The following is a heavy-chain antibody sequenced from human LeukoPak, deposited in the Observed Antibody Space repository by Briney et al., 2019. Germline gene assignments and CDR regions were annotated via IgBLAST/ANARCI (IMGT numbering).Heavy chain of an antibody. Sequence: SETLSLTCAVSGGSISSSSYYWGWLRQPPGKGLEWIGSIYYSGSTHYNPSLKSRVTISVDTSKNQFSLKLSSVTAADTAVYYCARDGEATGIDYWGQGTLVTVSS. J-gene: IGHJ4*02. V-gene: IGHV4-39*07. D-gene: IGHD5-12*01. CDR1: GGSISSSSYY. CDR3: ARDGEATGIDY. CDR2: IYYSGST.